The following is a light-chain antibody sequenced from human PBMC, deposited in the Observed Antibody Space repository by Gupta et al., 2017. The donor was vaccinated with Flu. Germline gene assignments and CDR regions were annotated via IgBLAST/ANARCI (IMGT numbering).Light chain of an antibody. Sequence: DIVLTQSPVTLSLSPGETVTLSCRASENIGNFLSWFQQRPGQAPRLVIYDASKRASGIPARFIGGGSGTEFTLTISSREPEDFAVYYCQQRSFWPLTFGRGTTVEIK. J-gene: IGKJ4*01. CDR2: DAS. CDR1: ENIGNF. V-gene: IGKV3-11*01. CDR3: QQRSFWPLT.